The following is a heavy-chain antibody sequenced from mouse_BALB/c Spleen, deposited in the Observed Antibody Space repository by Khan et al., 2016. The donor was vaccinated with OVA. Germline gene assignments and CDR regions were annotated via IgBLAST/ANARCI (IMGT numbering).Heavy chain of an antibody. D-gene: IGHD2-10*01. CDR2: INTYTGEP. CDR1: GYTFTNYG. V-gene: IGHV9-3-1*01. J-gene: IGHJ4*01. CDR3: ARPPYFSYTLDY. Sequence: QIQLVQSGPELKKPGGTVKISCKASGYTFTNYGMNWVKQSPGKALKWMGWINTYTGEPTYADDFKGRFAFSLETSASTAYLQINNLKNEDTATYFCARPPYFSYTLDYWGQGTSVTVSS.